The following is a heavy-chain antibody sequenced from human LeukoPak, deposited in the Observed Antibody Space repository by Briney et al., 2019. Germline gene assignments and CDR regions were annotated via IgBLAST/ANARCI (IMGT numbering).Heavy chain of an antibody. CDR2: ISAYNGNT. CDR3: ASKEGFGSELGY. Sequence: ASVKVSCKASGYTFTSYGISWVRQAPGQGLEWMGWISAYNGNTNYAQKLQGRVTMTTDTSTSTAYMELRRLRSDDTAVYYCASKEGFGSELGYWGQGTRVTVSS. V-gene: IGHV1-18*04. D-gene: IGHD3-10*01. J-gene: IGHJ4*02. CDR1: GYTFTSYG.